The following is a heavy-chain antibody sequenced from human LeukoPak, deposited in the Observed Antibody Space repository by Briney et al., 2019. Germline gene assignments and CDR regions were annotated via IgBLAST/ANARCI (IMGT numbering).Heavy chain of an antibody. D-gene: IGHD6-13*01. CDR1: GFTFSGYA. V-gene: IGHV3-23*01. Sequence: PGGSLRLSCAASGFTFSGYAMSWVRQAPGKGLEWVSTISGRGDSTYYADSVKGRFTISRDNSKNTLYLQMNSLRLEDTAGYYCAKGVGYSSNWNFDYWGQGTLVTVSS. J-gene: IGHJ4*02. CDR2: ISGRGDST. CDR3: AKGVGYSSNWNFDY.